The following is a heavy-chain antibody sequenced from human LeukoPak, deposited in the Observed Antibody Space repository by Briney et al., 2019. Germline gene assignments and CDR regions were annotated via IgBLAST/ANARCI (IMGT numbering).Heavy chain of an antibody. D-gene: IGHD3-10*01. CDR2: IFTSGIT. CDR1: GGSISIYY. Sequence: SETLSLTCTVSGGSISIYYWNWIRQPAGKGLEWIGRIFTSGITNYNPSLKSRVTMSVDTSSNQFSLTLTSVTAADTAVYYCARESSGTYYNPLGYMDVWGKGTTVTVFS. CDR3: ARESSGTYYNPLGYMDV. V-gene: IGHV4-4*07. J-gene: IGHJ6*03.